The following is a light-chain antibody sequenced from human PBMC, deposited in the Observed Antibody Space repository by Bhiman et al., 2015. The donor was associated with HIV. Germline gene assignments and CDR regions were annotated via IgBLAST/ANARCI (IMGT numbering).Light chain of an antibody. V-gene: IGLV3-25*03. J-gene: IGLJ1*01. CDR3: NSRDSSGNQFV. CDR2: KDT. CDR1: RLPQQY. Sequence: SYELSQPPSVSVSPGQTARITCSGDRLPQQYAYWYQQKPGQAPVVVIYKDTERPSGIPERFSGSSSGTTVTLTISGVQAEDEAEYYCNSRDSSGNQFVFGTGTKVTVL.